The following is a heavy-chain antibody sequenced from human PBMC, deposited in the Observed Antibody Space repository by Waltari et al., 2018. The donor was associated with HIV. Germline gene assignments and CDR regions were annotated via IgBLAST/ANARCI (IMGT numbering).Heavy chain of an antibody. V-gene: IGHV4-39*01. J-gene: IGHJ2*01. CDR2: IYYTGGA. D-gene: IGHD1-26*01. CDR1: GGSVSSSSYF. Sequence: QLQLQESGPGLGKPSETLSLTCAVSGGSVSSSSYFWGWIRQPPGKGLEWVGRIYYTGGAYYNPSLKSRVTISVDTSKNQFSLKVTSVTAADTAVYYCARHALRVGAAYWNFDLWGRGTLVTVSS. CDR3: ARHALRVGAAYWNFDL.